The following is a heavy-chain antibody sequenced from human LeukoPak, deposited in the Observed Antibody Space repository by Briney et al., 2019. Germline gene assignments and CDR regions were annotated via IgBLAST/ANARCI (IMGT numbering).Heavy chain of an antibody. Sequence: PGGSLRLSCAASGFTFSSYAMSWVRQAPGKGLEWVSTISGSGGSTYYADSVKGRLTISRDNSKNTLYLQMNPLRAEDTAVYYCARHLLWFGELSGGFDYWGQGTLVTVSS. D-gene: IGHD3-10*01. CDR2: ISGSGGST. J-gene: IGHJ4*02. CDR1: GFTFSSYA. V-gene: IGHV3-23*01. CDR3: ARHLLWFGELSGGFDY.